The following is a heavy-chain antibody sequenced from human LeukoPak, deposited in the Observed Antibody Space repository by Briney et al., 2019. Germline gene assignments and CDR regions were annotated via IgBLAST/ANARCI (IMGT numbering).Heavy chain of an antibody. CDR1: GYTFTSYG. V-gene: IGHV1-18*01. CDR3: ARNREGYCSGGSCYSGYFDY. CDR2: LSAYNGNT. J-gene: IGHJ4*02. Sequence: GASVKVSCKASGYTFTSYGISWVRQAPGQGLEWMGWLSAYNGNTNYAQKLQGRVTMTTDTSTSTAYMELRSLRSDDTAVYYCARNREGYCSGGSCYSGYFDYWGQGTLVTVSS. D-gene: IGHD2-15*01.